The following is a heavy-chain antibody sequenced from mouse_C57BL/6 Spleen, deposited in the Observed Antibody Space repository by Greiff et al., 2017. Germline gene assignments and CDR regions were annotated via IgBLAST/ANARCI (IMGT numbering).Heavy chain of an antibody. D-gene: IGHD1-1*01. CDR2: ISYSGST. J-gene: IGHJ3*01. CDR1: GYSITSGYD. CDR3: ARDRDYYGSLRFAY. V-gene: IGHV3-1*01. Sequence: VQLQASGPGMVKPSQSLSLTCTVTGYSITSGYDWHWIRHFPGNKLEWMGYISYSGSTNYNPSLKSRISITHDTSKNHFFLKLNSVTTEDTATYYCARDRDYYGSLRFAYWGQGTLVTVSA.